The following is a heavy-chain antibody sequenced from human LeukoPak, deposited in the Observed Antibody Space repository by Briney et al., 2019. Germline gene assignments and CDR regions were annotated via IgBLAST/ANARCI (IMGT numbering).Heavy chain of an antibody. D-gene: IGHD1-14*01. V-gene: IGHV3-23*03. J-gene: IGHJ5*02. CDR1: GFNFKLSA. CDR3: AKLRPRTFDP. Sequence: PGGSLRLSCAASGFNFKLSAMSWVRQAPGKGLEWVSVIYSGGSTYYADSVKGRFTISRDNSKNTLYLQMNSLRAEDTAVYYCAKLRPRTFDPWGQGTLVTVSS. CDR2: IYSGGST.